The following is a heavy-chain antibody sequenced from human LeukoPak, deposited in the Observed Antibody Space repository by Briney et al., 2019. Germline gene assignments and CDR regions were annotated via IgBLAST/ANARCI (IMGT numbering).Heavy chain of an antibody. CDR1: GGSISSYY. J-gene: IGHJ3*02. CDR2: IYTSGST. D-gene: IGHD2-2*01. CDR3: ARDFSSIGMGDAFDI. Sequence: PSETLSLTCTVSGGSISSYYWSWIRQPAGKGMEWIGRIYTSGSTNYNPSLKSRVTMSVDTSKNQFSLKLSSVTAADTAVYYCARDFSSIGMGDAFDIWGQGTMVTVSS. V-gene: IGHV4-4*07.